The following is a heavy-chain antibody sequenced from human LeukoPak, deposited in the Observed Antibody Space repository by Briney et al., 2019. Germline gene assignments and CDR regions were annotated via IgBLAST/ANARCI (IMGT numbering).Heavy chain of an antibody. Sequence: SVKVSCKASGGIFSRYAISSVGQAPGRRLEWMGGIFPIFGTAKYAQKFQGKIKITAHKSSATDYMEMSSQGCEYTAVYFCARSPNSYGLLHSFDIWGQGTMVTVSS. CDR3: ARSPNSYGLLHSFDI. CDR1: GGIFSRYA. D-gene: IGHD5-18*01. CDR2: IFPIFGTA. V-gene: IGHV1-69*06. J-gene: IGHJ3*02.